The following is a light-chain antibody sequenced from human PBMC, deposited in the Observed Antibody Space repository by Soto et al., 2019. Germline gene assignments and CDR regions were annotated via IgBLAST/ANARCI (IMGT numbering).Light chain of an antibody. J-gene: IGLJ3*02. CDR1: SSDVGNYNY. CDR2: EVS. CDR3: SSYTTSSTWV. V-gene: IGLV2-14*01. Sequence: QSALTQPASVSGSPGQSITISCTGTSSDVGNYNYVSWFQHHPGKAPKLIIYEVSNRPSGVSNRFSGSKSGNTASLTISGLXXEXEADYYCSSYTTSSTWVFGGGTKLTVL.